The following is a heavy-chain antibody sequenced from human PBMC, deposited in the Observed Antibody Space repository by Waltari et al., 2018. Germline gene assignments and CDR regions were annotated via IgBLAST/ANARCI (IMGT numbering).Heavy chain of an antibody. CDR3: ARGARRTTVTTGWWYFDL. CDR1: GFTSSMYW. J-gene: IGHJ2*01. V-gene: IGHV3-74*01. Sequence: EVQLVESGGGLVQPGGSLRLSCAASGFTSSMYWMHWVRQAPGKGLVGVSSNNSDGSSTGYAYSGKGRFTISKDNAKNTVYLQMNSLRAEDTAIYYCARGARRTTVTTGWWYFDLWGRGTLVTVSS. CDR2: NNSDGSST. D-gene: IGHD4-17*01.